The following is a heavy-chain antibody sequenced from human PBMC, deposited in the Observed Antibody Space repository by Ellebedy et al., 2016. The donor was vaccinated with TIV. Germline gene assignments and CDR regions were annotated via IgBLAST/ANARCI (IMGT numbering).Heavy chain of an antibody. CDR2: ISGSGDTT. D-gene: IGHD6-19*01. V-gene: IGHV3-23*01. CDR1: GFTFSSYA. J-gene: IGHJ3*02. Sequence: PGGPLRLSCAASGFTFSSYAMNWVRQAPGKGLEWVSAISGSGDTTYYADSVKGRFTISRDNSQDTVHLQMNSLRAEDTAVYYCTKRGVGWAAFDIWGPGTMVTVSS. CDR3: TKRGVGWAAFDI.